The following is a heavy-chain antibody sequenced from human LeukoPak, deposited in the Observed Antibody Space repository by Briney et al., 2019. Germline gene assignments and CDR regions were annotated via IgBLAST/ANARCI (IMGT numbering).Heavy chain of an antibody. J-gene: IGHJ4*02. V-gene: IGHV3-21*01. CDR2: ISSSSSYI. CDR3: ASALVPD. CDR1: GVTSSSYS. D-gene: IGHD6-13*01. Sequence: GGSLRLSCAASGVTSSSYSMSWVRQAPGKGLEWVSSISSSSSYIYYADSVKGRFTISRDNAKNSLYMRMNSPGAEDTAVYYSASALVPDWGQGTLVTVPS.